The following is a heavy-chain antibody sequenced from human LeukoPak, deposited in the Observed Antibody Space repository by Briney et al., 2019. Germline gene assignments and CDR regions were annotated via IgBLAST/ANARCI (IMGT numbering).Heavy chain of an antibody. CDR1: GGSISSSSYY. CDR2: IYYSGST. CDR3: TRSSGYSSSGGLNWFDT. D-gene: IGHD6-13*01. Sequence: SETLSLTCTVSGGSISSSSYYWGWIRQPPGKGLEWIGSIYYSGSTYYNPSLKSRVTISVDTSKNQFSLKLSSVTSADTAVYYCTRSSGYSSSGGLNWFDTWGQGTLVTVSS. J-gene: IGHJ5*02. V-gene: IGHV4-39*01.